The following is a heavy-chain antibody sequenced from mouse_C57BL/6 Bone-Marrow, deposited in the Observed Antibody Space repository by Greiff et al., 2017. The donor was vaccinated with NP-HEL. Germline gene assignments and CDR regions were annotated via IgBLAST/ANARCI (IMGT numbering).Heavy chain of an antibody. CDR1: GFNIKDDY. D-gene: IGHD1-1*01. V-gene: IGHV14-4*01. CDR2: IDPENGDT. Sequence: EVKVEESGAELVRPGASVKLSCTASGFNIKDDYMHWVKQRPEQGLEWIGWIDPENGDTEYASKFQGKATITADTSSNTAYLQLSSLTSEDTAVYYCHYYGSSPSLDYYAMDYWGQGTSVTVSS. J-gene: IGHJ4*01. CDR3: HYYGSSPSLDYYAMDY.